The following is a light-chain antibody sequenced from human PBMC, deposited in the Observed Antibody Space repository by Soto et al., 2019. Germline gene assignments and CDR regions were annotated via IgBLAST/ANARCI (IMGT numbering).Light chain of an antibody. CDR1: QSVSSY. V-gene: IGKV3-11*01. CDR2: DAS. J-gene: IGKJ1*01. Sequence: EIVLTQSPATLSLSPVERATLSCRASQSVSSYLAWYQQKPGQAPRLLIYDASNRATGIPARFSGSGSGTEFTLTISSLQPDDFATYHRQQYNSYSFGQGTKVDIK. CDR3: QQYNSYS.